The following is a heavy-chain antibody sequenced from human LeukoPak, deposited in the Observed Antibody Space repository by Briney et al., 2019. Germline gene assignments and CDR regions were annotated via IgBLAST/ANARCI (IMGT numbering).Heavy chain of an antibody. CDR2: VSGSDDTT. CDR1: GVTFRNYA. CDR3: AKDTVGGTDYFDH. D-gene: IGHD6-19*01. J-gene: IGHJ4*02. V-gene: IGHV3-23*01. Sequence: GGSLRLSCAASGVTFRNYAMTWVRQPPGKGLEWVATVSGSDDTTYYADSVKGRFTISRDSSRNTLYLQMSSLRAEDTAVYYCAKDTVGGTDYFDHWGQGTLVTVSS.